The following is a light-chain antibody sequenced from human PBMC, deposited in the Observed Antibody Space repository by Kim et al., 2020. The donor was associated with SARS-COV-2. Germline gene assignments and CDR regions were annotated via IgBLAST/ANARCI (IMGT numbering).Light chain of an antibody. CDR2: DVA. Sequence: QSALTQPASVSGSPGQSITISCTGITNDRIYYDCMSWYKQQPGNAPTLIIYDVALRPSGVSNRFSGSKSGNTASLTISGLQAEDEADYYCSAYAGGDSRIFGGGTQLTVL. CDR3: SAYAGGDSRI. CDR1: TNDRIYYDC. V-gene: IGLV2-14*03. J-gene: IGLJ2*01.